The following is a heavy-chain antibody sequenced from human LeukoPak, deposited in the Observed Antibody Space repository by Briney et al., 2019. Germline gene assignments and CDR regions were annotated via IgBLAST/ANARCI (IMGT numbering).Heavy chain of an antibody. V-gene: IGHV3-30*03. D-gene: IGHD3-10*01. CDR1: GFTFSTYV. CDR2: ISYDGNSK. Sequence: GGSLRLSCAGSGFTFSTYVIHWVRQTPGKGLEWAALISYDGNSKYYADSVKGRFTISRDNAKNSLYLQMNSLRAEDTALYYCAREHYGSGSYYSGYYFDYWGQGTLVTVSS. CDR3: AREHYGSGSYYSGYYFDY. J-gene: IGHJ4*02.